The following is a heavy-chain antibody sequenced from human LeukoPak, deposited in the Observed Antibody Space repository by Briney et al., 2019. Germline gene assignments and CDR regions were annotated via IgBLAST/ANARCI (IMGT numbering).Heavy chain of an antibody. D-gene: IGHD2-15*01. CDR1: GYTFTSYD. J-gene: IGHJ6*02. CDR2: MNPNSGNT. CDR3: ARGRYCSGGSCYYYYYYGMDV. Sequence: ASVKVSCKASGYTFTSYDINWVRQATGQGLEWMGWMNPNSGNTGYAQKFQGRVTMTRNTSIRTAYMELSSLRSEDTAVYYCARGRYCSGGSCYYYYYYGMDVWGQGTTVTVSS. V-gene: IGHV1-8*01.